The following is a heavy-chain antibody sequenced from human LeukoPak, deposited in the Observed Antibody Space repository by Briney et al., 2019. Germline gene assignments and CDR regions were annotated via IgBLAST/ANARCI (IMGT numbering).Heavy chain of an antibody. D-gene: IGHD4-17*01. Sequence: GASVKVSCKASGYTFSGYGVSWVRQAPGQGLEWMGWISAYNDNTNYAQKVQGRVTMTTDTSTSTAYMDLRSLRSDDTAVYYCARTIDYGDSEVLDYWGQGTLVTVSS. CDR2: ISAYNDNT. V-gene: IGHV1-18*01. CDR3: ARTIDYGDSEVLDY. CDR1: GYTFSGYG. J-gene: IGHJ4*02.